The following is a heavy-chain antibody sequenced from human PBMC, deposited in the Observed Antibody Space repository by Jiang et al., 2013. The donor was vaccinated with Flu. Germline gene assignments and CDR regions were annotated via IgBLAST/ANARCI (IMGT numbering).Heavy chain of an antibody. Sequence: SGAEVKKPGASVRVSCKADGYNFIDYYIHWVRQAPGQGLEWMGWINPDSGETKYAQKFQDWVTMTRDASLTTGYMELSSLKFDDTAIYYCARARLESRKSDGPTSPNKVNLYRKKLEEILSRRTQDNSGQTSYDGFDIWGQG. CDR2: INPDSGET. CDR3: ARARLESRKSDGPTSPNKVNLYRKKLEEILSRRTQDNSGQTSYDGFDI. CDR1: GYNFIDYY. D-gene: IGHD5-24*01. V-gene: IGHV1-2*04. J-gene: IGHJ3*02.